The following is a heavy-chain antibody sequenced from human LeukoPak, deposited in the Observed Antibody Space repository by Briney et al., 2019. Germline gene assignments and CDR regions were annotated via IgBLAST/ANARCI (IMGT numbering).Heavy chain of an antibody. CDR3: ARLPHSGSYFYFFDY. V-gene: IGHV3-33*01. CDR2: IWYDGSNK. J-gene: IGHJ4*02. Sequence: GRSLRLSCAASGFTFSSYGMHWVRQAPGKGLEWVAVIWYDGSNKYYADSVKGRFTISRDNSKNTLYLQMNSLRAEDTAVYYCARLPHSGSYFYFFDYWGQGTLVTVSS. D-gene: IGHD3-10*01. CDR1: GFTFSSYG.